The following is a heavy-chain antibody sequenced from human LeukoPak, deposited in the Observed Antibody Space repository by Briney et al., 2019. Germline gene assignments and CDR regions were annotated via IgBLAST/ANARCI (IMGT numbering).Heavy chain of an antibody. CDR1: GGTFSSYT. CDR2: IIPILGIA. D-gene: IGHD6-6*01. Sequence: SVKVSCKASGGTFSSYTISWVRQAPGQGLEWMGRIIPILGIANYAQKSQGRVTITADKSTSTAYMELSSLRSEDTAVYYCARGGWQLANLDYWGQGTLVTVSS. J-gene: IGHJ4*02. V-gene: IGHV1-69*02. CDR3: ARGGWQLANLDY.